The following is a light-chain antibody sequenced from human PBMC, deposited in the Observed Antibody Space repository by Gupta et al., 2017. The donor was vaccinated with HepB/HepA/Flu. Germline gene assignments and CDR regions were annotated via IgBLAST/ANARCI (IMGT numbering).Light chain of an antibody. CDR1: QGLVFSDGNTL. CDR2: QAS. V-gene: IGKV2-30*01. Sequence: DVVLTQSLLSLPFTLGQPDSISCRSRQGLVFSDGNTLLNWFQQRPGQSPRRLLYQASKRDSGVPARCSGSGSGTYFTLRISRGQADDVAIYYCVQGTHSLTFGGGTKVEIK. CDR3: VQGTHSLT. J-gene: IGKJ4*01.